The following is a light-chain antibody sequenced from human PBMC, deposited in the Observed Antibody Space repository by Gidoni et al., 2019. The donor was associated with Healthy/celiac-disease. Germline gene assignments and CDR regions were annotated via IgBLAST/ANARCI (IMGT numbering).Light chain of an antibody. CDR1: NIGSKS. CDR3: QVWDSSSDHRV. Sequence: SYVLTQPPSGSVAPGKTARSTCGGNNIGSKSVHWYQQKPGQAPVLVIYDDSDRPSGIPERFSGSNSGNTATLTISRVEAGDAADYYCQVWDSSSDHRVFGGGTKLTVL. V-gene: IGLV3-21*04. CDR2: DDS. J-gene: IGLJ3*02.